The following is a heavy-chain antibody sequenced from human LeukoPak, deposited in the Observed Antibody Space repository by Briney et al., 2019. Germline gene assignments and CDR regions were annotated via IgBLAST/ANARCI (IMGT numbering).Heavy chain of an antibody. CDR2: FDPEDGET. V-gene: IGHV1-24*01. J-gene: IGHJ4*02. Sequence: ASVKVSCKVSGYTLTELSMHWVRQAPGKGLEWMGGFDPEDGETIYAQKFQGRVTITEDTSTDTAYMELSSLRSEDTAVYYCATLSSWLDYWGQGTLVTVSS. CDR1: GYTLTELS. D-gene: IGHD6-13*01. CDR3: ATLSSWLDY.